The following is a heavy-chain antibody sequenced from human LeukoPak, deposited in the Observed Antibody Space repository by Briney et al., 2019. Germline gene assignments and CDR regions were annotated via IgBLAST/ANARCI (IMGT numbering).Heavy chain of an antibody. V-gene: IGHV1-2*02. CDR2: INPNSGGT. CDR3: ARDLTWGGDCSSTSCPTDY. J-gene: IGHJ4*02. D-gene: IGHD2-2*01. CDR1: GYTFTGYY. Sequence: ASVKVSCKASGYTFTGYYMHWVRQAPGQGLEWMGWINPNSGGTNYAQKFQGRVTMTRDTSISTAYMELSRLRSDDTAVYYCARDLTWGGDCSSTSCPTDYWGQGTLVTVSS.